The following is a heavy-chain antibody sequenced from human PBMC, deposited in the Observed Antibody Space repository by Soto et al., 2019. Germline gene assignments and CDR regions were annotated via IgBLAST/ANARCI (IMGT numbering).Heavy chain of an antibody. V-gene: IGHV4-4*02. J-gene: IGHJ4*02. CDR3: ARDRAGSSSWYYFDY. Sequence: SQTMSLTCAVSGGSISSSNWWSWVRQPPGKGLEWSGEIYHSGSTNYNPSLKSGVTILVGKSKNRFSLKLSSGTAADTAVYYCARDRAGSSSWYYFDYWGQGTLVTVSS. D-gene: IGHD6-13*01. CDR1: GGSISSSNW. CDR2: IYHSGST.